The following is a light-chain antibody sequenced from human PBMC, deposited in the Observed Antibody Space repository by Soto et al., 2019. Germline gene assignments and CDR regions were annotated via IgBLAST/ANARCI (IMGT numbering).Light chain of an antibody. V-gene: IGKV3D-15*01. J-gene: IGKJ1*01. CDR2: GAS. CDR3: QQYNNWPPGWT. CDR1: QSVSSN. Sequence: EIVMTQSPATLSVSPGERATLSCRASQSVSSNLAWYQQKPGQAPRLLIYGASIRATGIPARLSGSGSGTEFTLTISSLQSEDFAVYYCQQYNNWPPGWTFGQGTKVEIK.